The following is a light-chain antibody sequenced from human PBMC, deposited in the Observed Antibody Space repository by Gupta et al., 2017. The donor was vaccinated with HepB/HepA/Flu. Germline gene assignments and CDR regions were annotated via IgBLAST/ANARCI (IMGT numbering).Light chain of an antibody. V-gene: IGLV1-51*01. CDR2: DND. CDR1: RSNIGNND. CDR3: GTWDSSVSDVWV. J-gene: IGLJ3*02. Sequence: QSVLTQPPSVSAAPGQKVTISCSGSRSNIGNNDVFWYQHFPGTAPNLLIYDNDKRPSGVPDRFSGSKSGASATLAITRLQTGDEADYYCGTWDSSVSDVWVFGGGTKLTVL.